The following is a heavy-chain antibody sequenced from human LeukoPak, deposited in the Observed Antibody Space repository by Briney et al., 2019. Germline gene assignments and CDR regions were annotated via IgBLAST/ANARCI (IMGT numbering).Heavy chain of an antibody. Sequence: GGSLRLSGAASGFTFDDYAMQWVRQVQGKGLEWVSTTSGKSDIIGYADSVKGRFTISRDNDKRYLYLQMNSLRVEDAALYYCVKSFYASPRAGMDVWGQGTTVTVSS. D-gene: IGHD2/OR15-2a*01. CDR3: VKSFYASPRAGMDV. CDR1: GFTFDDYA. V-gene: IGHV3-9*01. J-gene: IGHJ6*02. CDR2: TSGKSDII.